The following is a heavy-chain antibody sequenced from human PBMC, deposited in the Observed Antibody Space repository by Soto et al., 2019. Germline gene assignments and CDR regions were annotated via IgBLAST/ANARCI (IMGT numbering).Heavy chain of an antibody. CDR2: ISWDGGST. CDR3: ARDYGGNSYFDY. V-gene: IGHV3-43*01. D-gene: IGHD4-17*01. Sequence: GGSLRLSCAASGFTFDDYTMHWVRQAPGKGLEWVSLISWDGGSTYYADSVKGRFTISRDNSKNSLYLQMNSLRTEDTALYYCARDYGGNSYFDYWGQGTLVTVS. J-gene: IGHJ4*02. CDR1: GFTFDDYT.